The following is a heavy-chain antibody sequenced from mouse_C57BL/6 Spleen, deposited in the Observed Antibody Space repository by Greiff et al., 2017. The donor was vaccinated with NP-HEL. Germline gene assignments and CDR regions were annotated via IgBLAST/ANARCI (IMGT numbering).Heavy chain of an antibody. CDR2: IYPGSGST. CDR3: ARGGYGSGPYAMDY. CDR1: GYTFTSYW. J-gene: IGHJ4*01. Sequence: QVQLQQPGAELVKPGASVKMSCKASGYTFTSYWITWVKQRPGQGLEWIGDIYPGSGSTNYNEKFKSKATLTVDTSSSTAYMQLSSLTSEDSAVYYCARGGYGSGPYAMDYWGQGTSVTVSS. D-gene: IGHD1-1*01. V-gene: IGHV1-55*01.